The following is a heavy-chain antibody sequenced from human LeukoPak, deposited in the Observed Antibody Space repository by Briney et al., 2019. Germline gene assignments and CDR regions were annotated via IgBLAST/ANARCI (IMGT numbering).Heavy chain of an antibody. D-gene: IGHD5-12*01. J-gene: IGHJ4*02. Sequence: SETLSLTCTVSGGSISSHYWSWIRQPPGKGLEWIGRIYPTGSTKYNPSLKSRVTMSLDTSKNQFSLKLSSVTAADTAVYYCARGAGASGYDYYFDYWGQGTLVTVSS. CDR3: ARGAGASGYDYYFDY. CDR2: IYPTGST. CDR1: GGSISSHY. V-gene: IGHV4-4*07.